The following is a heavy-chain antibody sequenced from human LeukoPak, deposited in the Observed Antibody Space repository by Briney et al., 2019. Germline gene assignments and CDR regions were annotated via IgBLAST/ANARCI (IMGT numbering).Heavy chain of an antibody. CDR3: ARYSVSYSSSWHYYFDY. Sequence: ASVKVSCKASGYRLTSYGISWVRQAPGQGLEWMGWISTYNGNTNYAQKFQDRVTMTTDTSTSTAYMELRSLRSDDTAVYYCARYSVSYSSSWHYYFDYWGQGTLVTISS. CDR1: GYRLTSYG. J-gene: IGHJ4*02. CDR2: ISTYNGNT. D-gene: IGHD6-13*01. V-gene: IGHV1-18*01.